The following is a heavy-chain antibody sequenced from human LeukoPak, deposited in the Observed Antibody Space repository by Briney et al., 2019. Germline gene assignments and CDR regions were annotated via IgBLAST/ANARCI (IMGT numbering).Heavy chain of an antibody. D-gene: IGHD4-11*01. V-gene: IGHV4-31*03. CDR1: GVSISSGGYY. J-gene: IGHJ5*02. CDR2: IYYSGST. CDR3: ARVSGGTTITVYNWFDP. Sequence: SETLSLTCTVSGVSISSGGYYWSWIRQYPGKGLEWIGYIYYSGSTYYNPSLESRVTISVDTSKNQFSLKLSSVTAADTAVYYCARVSGGTTITVYNWFDPWGQGTLVTVSS.